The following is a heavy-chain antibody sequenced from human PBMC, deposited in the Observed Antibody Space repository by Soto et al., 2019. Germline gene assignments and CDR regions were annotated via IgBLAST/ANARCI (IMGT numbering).Heavy chain of an antibody. CDR3: AKQRADYGSGADTFYFDS. Sequence: GGSLRLPCTVSGVTFSNYAMNWVRQAPGKGLEWVSSLSGSGGTTYYADSVKGRFIISRDNSKNTLYLLMNSLRAEDTALYYCAKQRADYGSGADTFYFDSWGQGALGTVPQ. V-gene: IGHV3-23*01. J-gene: IGHJ4*02. D-gene: IGHD3-10*01. CDR2: LSGSGGTT. CDR1: GVTFSNYA.